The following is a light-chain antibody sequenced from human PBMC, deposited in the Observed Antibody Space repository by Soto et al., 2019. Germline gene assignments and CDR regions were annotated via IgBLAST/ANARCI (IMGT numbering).Light chain of an antibody. CDR3: CSFAHSNTAV. Sequence: QSVLTQPASVSGSPGQSIALSCTGTSSDVGSYNLVSWYQQYPGKAPKLLISEGGKRPSVISNRFSGSKSGNTASLTISGLQAEDEADYYCCSFAHSNTAVFGTGTKLTVL. V-gene: IGLV2-23*01. CDR2: EGG. J-gene: IGLJ1*01. CDR1: SSDVGSYNL.